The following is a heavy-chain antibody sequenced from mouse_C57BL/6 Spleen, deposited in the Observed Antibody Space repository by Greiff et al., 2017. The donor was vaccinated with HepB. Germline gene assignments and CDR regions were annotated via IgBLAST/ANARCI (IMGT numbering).Heavy chain of an antibody. Sequence: EVQLQQSGPELVKPGASVKISCKASGYTFTDYYMNWVKQSHGKSLEWIGDINPNNGGTSYNQKFKGKATLTVDKSSSTAYMELRSLTSEDSAVYYCARYDDYHWYFDVWGTGTTVTVSS. CDR2: INPNNGGT. V-gene: IGHV1-26*01. CDR1: GYTFTDYY. CDR3: ARYDDYHWYFDV. J-gene: IGHJ1*03. D-gene: IGHD2-3*01.